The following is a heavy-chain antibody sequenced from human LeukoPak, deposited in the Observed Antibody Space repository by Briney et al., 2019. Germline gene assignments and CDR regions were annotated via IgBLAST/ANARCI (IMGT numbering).Heavy chain of an antibody. D-gene: IGHD3-10*02. CDR3: ARHCSGRIDAFDI. J-gene: IGHJ3*02. CDR1: GGSFSSSNYY. Sequence: PSEALSLTCTVSGGSFSSSNYYWGWIRQPPGKGLEWIGSLYHSGSTYYNPSLKSRVTISLATSKNQFSLKLNSVTAADTAVYYCARHCSGRIDAFDIWGQGTMVTVSS. CDR2: LYHSGST. V-gene: IGHV4-39*01.